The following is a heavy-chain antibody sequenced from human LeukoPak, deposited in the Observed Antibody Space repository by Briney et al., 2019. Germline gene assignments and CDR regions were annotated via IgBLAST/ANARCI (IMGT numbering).Heavy chain of an antibody. CDR2: ISFDGSNK. D-gene: IGHD4-11*01. CDR3: AREQKAYSNYPNYDY. J-gene: IGHJ4*02. CDR1: GFTFSTYP. Sequence: GSLRLSCAASGFTFSTYPMHWVRQAPGKGLEWVALISFDGSNKYYADSVKGRFTISRDNSKNTLYLQMNSLRAEDTAIYYCAREQKAYSNYPNYDYWGQGTLVTVSS. V-gene: IGHV3-30*04.